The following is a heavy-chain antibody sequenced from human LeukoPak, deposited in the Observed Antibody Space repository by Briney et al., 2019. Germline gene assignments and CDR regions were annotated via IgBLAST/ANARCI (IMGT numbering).Heavy chain of an antibody. J-gene: IGHJ6*03. V-gene: IGHV3-48*04. CDR2: ISGSGTTI. Sequence: GGSLRLSCAASGFTFRIYNMNWVRQAPGKGLEWVSYISGSGTTIYYADSVKGRFTISRDNAKNSLYLQMNSLRAEDTAVYYCARAAVYYYYMDVWGKGTTVTVSS. CDR3: ARAAVYYYYMDV. CDR1: GFTFRIYN.